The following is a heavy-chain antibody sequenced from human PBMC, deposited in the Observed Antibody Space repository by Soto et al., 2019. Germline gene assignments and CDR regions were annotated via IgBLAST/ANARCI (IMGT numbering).Heavy chain of an antibody. V-gene: IGHV3-30-3*01. Sequence: QVQLVESGGGVVQPGRSLRLSCAASGFTFSSYAMHWVRQAPGKGLEWVAVISYDGSNKYYADSVKGRFTISRDNSKNTLYRQMNSLRAEDRAVYYCARGGDILTGYWGGDYWGQGTLVTVSS. CDR1: GFTFSSYA. D-gene: IGHD3-9*01. J-gene: IGHJ4*02. CDR3: ARGGDILTGYWGGDY. CDR2: ISYDGSNK.